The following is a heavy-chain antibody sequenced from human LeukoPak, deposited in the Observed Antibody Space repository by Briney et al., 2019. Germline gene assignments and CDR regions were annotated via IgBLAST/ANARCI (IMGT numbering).Heavy chain of an antibody. CDR3: ARGRSGWDAFDI. Sequence: PGGSLRLSCAASGFTFSSYAMSWVRQAPGKGLEWVSAISGSGGSTYYADSVKGRFTISRDNSKNTLYLQMNSLRAEDTAVYYCARGRSGWDAFDIWGQGTMVTVSS. CDR2: ISGSGGST. V-gene: IGHV3-23*01. J-gene: IGHJ3*02. D-gene: IGHD6-19*01. CDR1: GFTFSSYA.